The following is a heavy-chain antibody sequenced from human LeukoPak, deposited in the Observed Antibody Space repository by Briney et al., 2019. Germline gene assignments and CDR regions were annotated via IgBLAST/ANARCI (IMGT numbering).Heavy chain of an antibody. D-gene: IGHD3/OR15-3a*01. CDR3: ARDGLGVPDY. CDR2: INSSRSYI. CDR1: GFTFSSYS. Sequence: GGSLRLSCAASGFTFSSYSMDWVRQAPGEGLEWVSSINSSRSYIYYADSVKGRFTISRDNAKNSLYLQMNSLRAEDTAVYYCARDGLGVPDYWGQGTLVTVSS. J-gene: IGHJ4*02. V-gene: IGHV3-21*01.